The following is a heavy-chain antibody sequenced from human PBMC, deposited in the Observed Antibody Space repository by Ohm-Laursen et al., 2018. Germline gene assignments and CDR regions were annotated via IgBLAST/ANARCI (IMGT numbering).Heavy chain of an antibody. Sequence: VASVKVSCKASVGTFSSYAISWVRQAPGQGLEWMGRIIPILGIANYAQKFQGRVTITADKSTSTAYMELSSLRSEDTAVYYCAREVVEEDYDILTGPHYYYGMDVWGQGTTVTVSS. CDR2: IIPILGIA. J-gene: IGHJ6*02. V-gene: IGHV1-69*04. CDR3: AREVVEEDYDILTGPHYYYGMDV. CDR1: VGTFSSYA. D-gene: IGHD3-9*01.